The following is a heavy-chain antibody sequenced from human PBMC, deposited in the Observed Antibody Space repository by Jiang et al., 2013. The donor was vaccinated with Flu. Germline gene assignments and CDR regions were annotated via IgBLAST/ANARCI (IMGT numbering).Heavy chain of an antibody. V-gene: IGHV5-51*01. CDR2: IYPGDSDT. D-gene: IGHD5-12*01. Sequence: SLKISCKGSGYSFTSNWVAWVRQMPGKGLEWMGIIYPGDSDTRYSPSFQGQVTISADKSISTAYLQWSSLKASDTAIYYCARSFSGHGPFDWWGQGTLVTVSS. CDR1: GYSFTSNW. J-gene: IGHJ4*02. CDR3: ARSFSGHGPFDW.